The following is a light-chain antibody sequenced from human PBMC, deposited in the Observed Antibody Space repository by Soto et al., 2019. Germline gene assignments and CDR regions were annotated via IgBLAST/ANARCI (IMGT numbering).Light chain of an antibody. J-gene: IGLJ2*01. Sequence: QSVLTQPPSVSGAPGQRVTISCTGSSSNIGAGYDVHWYQQLPGTAPKLLIYGNSNRPSGVPDRFSGSKSGTSASLAITGLQAEDEADYYCQSYDISPSGSRVFGGGTKLTVL. CDR1: SSNIGAGYD. CDR3: QSYDISPSGSRV. V-gene: IGLV1-40*01. CDR2: GNS.